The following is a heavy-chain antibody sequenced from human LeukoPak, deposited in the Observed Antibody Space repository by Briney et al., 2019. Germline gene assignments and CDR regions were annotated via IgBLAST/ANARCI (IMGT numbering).Heavy chain of an antibody. V-gene: IGHV4-34*01. CDR3: ARGSPLSIFGVVISYFDY. CDR2: INHSGST. Sequence: SETLSLTCAVYGGSFSGYYWSWIRQPPGKGLEWIGEINHSGSTNYNPSLKSRVTISVDTSKNQFSLELSSVTAADTAVYYCARGSPLSIFGVVISYFDYWGQGTLVTVSS. D-gene: IGHD3-3*01. J-gene: IGHJ4*02. CDR1: GGSFSGYY.